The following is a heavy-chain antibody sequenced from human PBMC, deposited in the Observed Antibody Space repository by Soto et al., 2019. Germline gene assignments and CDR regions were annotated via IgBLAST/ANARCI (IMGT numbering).Heavy chain of an antibody. D-gene: IGHD2-21*02. Sequence: QVQLVQSGAEVQKPGASVMLSCKASGYTFTNYYIHWVRQAPGQGLEWMGIINPSGGTTNYAQKFQGRVAMTTYTSTSTVYMELRSLRSEDTAVYYCARVAVYCGGDCFKGGGYFDQWGQGTLVTVSS. CDR3: ARVAVYCGGDCFKGGGYFDQ. J-gene: IGHJ4*02. CDR1: GYTFTNYY. V-gene: IGHV1-46*01. CDR2: INPSGGTT.